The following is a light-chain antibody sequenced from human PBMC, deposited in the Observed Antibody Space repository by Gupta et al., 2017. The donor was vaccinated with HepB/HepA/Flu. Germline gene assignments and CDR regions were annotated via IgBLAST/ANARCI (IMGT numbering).Light chain of an antibody. CDR3: VGWDGSLSGYV. Sequence: SVLIQPSSASGTSGQRVTISCSGSSSNIGNDNVYWYQQLPETAPKLLIYKNYQRPSGVSDRFSGSKSGTSASLAISGLRSEDEADYYCVGWDGSLSGYVFGTGTKVTVL. CDR2: KNY. J-gene: IGLJ1*01. CDR1: SSNIGNDN. V-gene: IGLV1-47*01.